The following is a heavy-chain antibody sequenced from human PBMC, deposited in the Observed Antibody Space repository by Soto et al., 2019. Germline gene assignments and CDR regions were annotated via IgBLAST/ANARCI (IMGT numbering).Heavy chain of an antibody. CDR1: GGSFSGYY. CDR2: INHSGST. Sequence: SETLSLTCAVYGGSFSGYYWSWIRQPPGKGLEWIGEINHSGSTNYNPSLKSRVTISVDTSKNQFSLKLSPVTAADTAVYYCARPWIQPFYYYYGMDVWGQGTTVTV. D-gene: IGHD5-18*01. CDR3: ARPWIQPFYYYYGMDV. J-gene: IGHJ6*02. V-gene: IGHV4-34*01.